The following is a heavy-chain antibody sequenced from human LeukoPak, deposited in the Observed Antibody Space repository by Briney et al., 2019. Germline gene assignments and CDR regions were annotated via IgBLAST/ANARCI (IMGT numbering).Heavy chain of an antibody. CDR3: ARVDYDFWSGPAIDY. V-gene: IGHV3-7*01. D-gene: IGHD3-3*01. Sequence: PGGSLRLSCAASGFTFSSYWMSWVRQAPGKGLEWGANIKQDGSEKYYVDSVKGRFTISRDNAKNSLYLQMNSLRAEDTAVYYCARVDYDFWSGPAIDYWGQGTLVTVSS. CDR1: GFTFSSYW. CDR2: IKQDGSEK. J-gene: IGHJ4*02.